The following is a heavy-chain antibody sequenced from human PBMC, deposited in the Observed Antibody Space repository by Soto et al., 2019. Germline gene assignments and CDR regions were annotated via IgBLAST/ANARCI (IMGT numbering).Heavy chain of an antibody. CDR3: ARLRGGCPADF. J-gene: IGHJ4*02. CDR2: IYYRGNT. CDR1: GGSISNNNYH. V-gene: IGHV4-39*01. Sequence: SETLSLTCSVSGGSISNNNYHWGWIRQPPGKGLEWMGSIYYRGNTYNNPSLRSRITISVDTSRNQFSLALSSVTAADTAVYFCARLRGGCPADFWGQGTLVTVSS. D-gene: IGHD3-16*01.